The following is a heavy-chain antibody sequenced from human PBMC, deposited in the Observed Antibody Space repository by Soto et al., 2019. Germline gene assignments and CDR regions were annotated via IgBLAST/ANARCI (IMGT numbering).Heavy chain of an antibody. J-gene: IGHJ5*02. CDR1: GFTFSSFA. Sequence: VQLLESGGGLVQPGGSLRLSCAASGFTFSSFAMSWVRQAPGKGLEWVSTIGGSGGNTYYANSVKGRFTISRDNSKNTLFLQMNSLRAEDTAIYYCATEYSSGWYDNWGQGTLVTVSS. V-gene: IGHV3-23*01. D-gene: IGHD6-19*01. CDR2: IGGSGGNT. CDR3: ATEYSSGWYDN.